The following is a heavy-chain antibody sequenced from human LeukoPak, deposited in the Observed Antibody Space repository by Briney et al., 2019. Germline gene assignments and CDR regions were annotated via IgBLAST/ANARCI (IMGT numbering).Heavy chain of an antibody. J-gene: IGHJ3*02. CDR3: AKGQYCSSTSCYVIGAFDI. CDR2: ISGSGGST. CDR1: GFTFSSYA. Sequence: GGSLRLSCAASGFTFSSYAMSWVRQAPGKGLEWVSAISGSGGSTYYADSVEGRFTISRDNSKNTLYLQMNSLRAEDTAVYFCAKGQYCSSTSCYVIGAFDIWGQGTMVTVSS. V-gene: IGHV3-23*01. D-gene: IGHD2-2*01.